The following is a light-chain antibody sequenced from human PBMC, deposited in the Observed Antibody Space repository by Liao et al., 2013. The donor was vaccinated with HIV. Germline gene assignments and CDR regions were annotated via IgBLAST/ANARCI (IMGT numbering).Light chain of an antibody. V-gene: IGLV3-21*01. Sequence: SYELTQPPSVSVAPGKTARITCGGNNIGSKSVHWYQQKPGQAPVLVIYYDSDRPSGIPERFSGSNSGNTATLTISRVEAGDEADYYCQAWDSSTVYVFGTGTKVTVL. CDR3: QAWDSSTVYV. J-gene: IGLJ1*01. CDR2: YDS. CDR1: NIGSKS.